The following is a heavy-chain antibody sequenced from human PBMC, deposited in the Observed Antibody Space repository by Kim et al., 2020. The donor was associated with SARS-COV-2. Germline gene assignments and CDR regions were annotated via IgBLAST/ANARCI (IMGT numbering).Heavy chain of an antibody. CDR2: ISSSSSYI. J-gene: IGHJ3*02. Sequence: GGSLRLSCAASGFTFSSYSMNWVRQAPGKGLEWVSSISSSSSYIYYADSVKGRFTISRDNAKNSLYLQMNSLRAEDTAVYYCARDAGPDNDAFDIWGQGTMVTVSS. V-gene: IGHV3-21*01. CDR3: ARDAGPDNDAFDI. D-gene: IGHD1-1*01. CDR1: GFTFSSYS.